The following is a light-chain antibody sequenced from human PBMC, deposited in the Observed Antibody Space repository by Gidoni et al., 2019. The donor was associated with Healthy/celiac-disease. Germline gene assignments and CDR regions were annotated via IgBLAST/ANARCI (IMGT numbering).Light chain of an antibody. V-gene: IGKV4-1*01. CDR3: QQYYSTPYS. CDR2: WAS. CDR1: QSVLYSPNNKNY. Sequence: DIVMTQSPDSLAVSLGERATINCKSSQSVLYSPNNKNYLAWYQQKPGQPPKLLIYWASTRESGVPDRFSGSGSGTDFTLTISSLQAEDVAVYDCQQYYSTPYSFGQGTKLEIK. J-gene: IGKJ2*03.